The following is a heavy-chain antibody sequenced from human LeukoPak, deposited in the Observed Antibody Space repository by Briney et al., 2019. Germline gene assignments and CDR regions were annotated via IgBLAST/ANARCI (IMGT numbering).Heavy chain of an antibody. V-gene: IGHV4-39*01. CDR2: IYHSGST. CDR1: GGSIYSRSYY. J-gene: IGHJ4*02. Sequence: SETLSLTCTVSGGSIYSRSYYWDWIRQAPGKGLEWIVTIYHSGSTDYNPSLKSRVAIFVDTSKNQFSLILHSVAAADTAVYYCARRSEFDNTHYHYFDYWGQGALVTVSS. CDR3: ARRSEFDNTHYHYFDY. D-gene: IGHD2-15*01.